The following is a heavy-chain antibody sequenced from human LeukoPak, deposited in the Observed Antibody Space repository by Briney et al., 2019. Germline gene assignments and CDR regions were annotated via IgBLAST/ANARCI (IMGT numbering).Heavy chain of an antibody. CDR3: TTANGGLIEY. CDR1: GFTFSDFA. CDR2: IRDKADTETP. Sequence: PGGSLKLSCAGSGFTFSDFAIHWVRQTSEKGLEWVGRIRDKADTETPVYAASVKGRFTISRNDLKNTAYLQMNSLKPEDTAVYYCTTANGGLIEYWGQGTLVTVSS. D-gene: IGHD2-8*01. J-gene: IGHJ4*02. V-gene: IGHV3-73*01.